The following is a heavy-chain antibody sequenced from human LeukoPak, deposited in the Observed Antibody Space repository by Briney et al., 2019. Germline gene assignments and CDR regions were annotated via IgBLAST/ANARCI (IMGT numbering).Heavy chain of an antibody. D-gene: IGHD3-22*01. J-gene: IGHJ4*02. V-gene: IGHV1-18*01. CDR3: ERWWYDSSGYYYFDY. Sequence: GASVKLSCKASGSTVTSYGISWVRQSPRQGLEWMGWISAYNGNTNYAQKLQGRVTMTTDTSTSTVYMELSSLASDDTAVYYCERWWYDSSGYYYFDYWGQGTLVTVSS. CDR2: ISAYNGNT. CDR1: GSTVTSYG.